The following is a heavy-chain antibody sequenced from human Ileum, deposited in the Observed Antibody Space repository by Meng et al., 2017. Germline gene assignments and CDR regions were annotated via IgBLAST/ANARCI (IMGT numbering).Heavy chain of an antibody. CDR1: GFTFTDHW. V-gene: IGHV3-74*01. CDR3: TNDRLNH. CDR2: INPDGSNP. Sequence: GQLVASGGGLAPPGGSRGLSCAASGFTFTDHWMHWVRQGPGKGLVWVSRINPDGSNPTYADSVKDRFTISRDNAKNTVYLQMNSLRAEDSALYYCTNDRLNHWGQGALVTVSS. J-gene: IGHJ1*01. D-gene: IGHD1-1*01.